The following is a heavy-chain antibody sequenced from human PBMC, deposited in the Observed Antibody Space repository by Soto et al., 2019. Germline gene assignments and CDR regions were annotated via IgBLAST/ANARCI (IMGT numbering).Heavy chain of an antibody. CDR2: IYYSGST. CDR3: ARVSGCGGDCEGYWYFDL. V-gene: IGHV4-31*03. J-gene: IGHJ2*01. Sequence: SETLSLTCTVSGGSISSGGYYWSWIRQHPGKGLEWIGYIYYSGSTYYNPSLKSRVTISVDTSKNQFSLKLSSVTAADTAVYYCARVSGCGGDCEGYWYFDLWGRGTLVTVSS. D-gene: IGHD2-21*02. CDR1: GGSISSGGYY.